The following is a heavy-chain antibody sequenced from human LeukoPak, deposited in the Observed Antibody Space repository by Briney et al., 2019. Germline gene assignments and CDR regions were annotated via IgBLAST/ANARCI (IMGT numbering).Heavy chain of an antibody. Sequence: SETLSLTCTVSGGSISSGDYYWSWICQPPGKGLEWIGYIYYSGSTYYNPSLKSRVTISVDTSKNQFSLKLSSVTAADTAVYYCARQGPDYGDYGGRYNWFDPWGQGTLVTVSS. J-gene: IGHJ5*02. CDR2: IYYSGST. CDR1: GGSISSGDYY. CDR3: ARQGPDYGDYGGRYNWFDP. V-gene: IGHV4-39*01. D-gene: IGHD4-17*01.